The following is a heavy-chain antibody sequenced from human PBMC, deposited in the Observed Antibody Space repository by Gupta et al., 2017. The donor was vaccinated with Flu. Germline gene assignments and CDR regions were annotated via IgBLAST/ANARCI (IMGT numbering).Heavy chain of an antibody. Sequence: QVQLQEPGPGLVKPSETLSLTCTVSGGSISSYYWSWIRQPPGKGLEWTGYIYYSGSTNYNPSLKSRVTISVDTSKNQFSLKLSSVTAADTAVYYCARGLAVAGFQYYFDYWGQGTLVTVSS. D-gene: IGHD6-19*01. J-gene: IGHJ4*02. CDR3: ARGLAVAGFQYYFDY. CDR2: IYYSGST. CDR1: GGSISSYY. V-gene: IGHV4-59*08.